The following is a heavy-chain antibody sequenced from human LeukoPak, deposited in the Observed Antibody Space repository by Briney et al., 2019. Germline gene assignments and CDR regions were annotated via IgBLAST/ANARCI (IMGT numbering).Heavy chain of an antibody. Sequence: SSETLSLTCTVPGGSISSSSYYWGWIRQPPGKGLEWIGSIYYSGSTYYNPSLKSRVTISVDTSKNQFSLKLSSVTAADTAVYYCARLRLLSGYDYPDYWGQGTLVTVSS. CDR1: GGSISSSSYY. J-gene: IGHJ4*02. CDR3: ARLRLLSGYDYPDY. CDR2: IYYSGST. D-gene: IGHD5-12*01. V-gene: IGHV4-39*01.